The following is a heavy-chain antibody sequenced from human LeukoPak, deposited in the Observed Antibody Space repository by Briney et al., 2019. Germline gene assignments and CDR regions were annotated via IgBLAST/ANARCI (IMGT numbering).Heavy chain of an antibody. CDR2: INPNSGGT. J-gene: IGHJ3*02. CDR3: ARELVSGSRDAFDI. D-gene: IGHD1-26*01. Sequence: PGASVKVSCKASGYTFTGYYMHWVRQAPGQGLEWMGWINPNSGGTNYAQKFQGRATMTRDTSISTAYMELSRLRSDDTAVYYCARELVSGSRDAFDIWGQGTMVTVSS. V-gene: IGHV1-2*02. CDR1: GYTFTGYY.